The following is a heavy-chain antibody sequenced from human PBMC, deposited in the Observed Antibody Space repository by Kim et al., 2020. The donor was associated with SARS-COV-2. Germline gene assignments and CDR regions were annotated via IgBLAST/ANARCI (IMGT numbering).Heavy chain of an antibody. CDR1: GGSFSGYY. Sequence: SETLSLTCAVYGGSFSGYYWSWIRQPPGKGLEWIGEINHSGSTNYNPSLKSRVTISVDTSKNQFSLKLSSVTAADTAVYYCARAPSTIFGRGNWFDPWGQGTLVTVSS. CDR2: INHSGST. CDR3: ARAPSTIFGRGNWFDP. V-gene: IGHV4-34*01. J-gene: IGHJ5*02. D-gene: IGHD3-3*01.